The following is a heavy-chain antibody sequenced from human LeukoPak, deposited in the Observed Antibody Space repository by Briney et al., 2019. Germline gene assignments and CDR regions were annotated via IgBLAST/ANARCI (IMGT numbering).Heavy chain of an antibody. CDR1: GYTFTSYD. Sequence: GASVKVSCKASGYTFTSYDINWVRQATGQGLEWMGWMNPNSGNTGYAQKFQGRVTITRDMSTSTAYMELSSLRSEDTAVYYCAGSRWEQRSFDYWGQGTLVTVSS. V-gene: IGHV1-8*01. D-gene: IGHD1-26*01. CDR3: AGSRWEQRSFDY. CDR2: MNPNSGNT. J-gene: IGHJ4*02.